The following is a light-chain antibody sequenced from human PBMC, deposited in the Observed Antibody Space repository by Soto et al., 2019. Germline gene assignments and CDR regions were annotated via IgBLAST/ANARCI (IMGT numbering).Light chain of an antibody. CDR1: SSNMRTNT. CDR3: AAWDDSLAWV. J-gene: IGLJ7*01. V-gene: IGLV1-44*01. Sequence: QSVLTQPPSASGTPGQTVSISCSGTSSNMRTNTVNWYQHLPGTAPKLIIYSNDQRPSGVPDRFSASKSGTSASLAINGLQSADEAGYYCAAWDDSLAWVFGGGTQLTVL. CDR2: SND.